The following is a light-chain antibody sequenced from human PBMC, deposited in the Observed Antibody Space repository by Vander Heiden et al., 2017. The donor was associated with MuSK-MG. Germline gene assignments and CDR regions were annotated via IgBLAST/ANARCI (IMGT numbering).Light chain of an antibody. Sequence: ETVMTQSPVTLSVSPGERATLSCRASQSVASDLAWFQQKPGQAPRLIIFSASTRAAGVPARFRGSGYGTEFTLTISSRQSEDFAVYYCQQHNNWPPLTFGGGTKVEIK. CDR3: QQHNNWPPLT. V-gene: IGKV3-15*01. J-gene: IGKJ4*01. CDR1: QSVASD. CDR2: SAS.